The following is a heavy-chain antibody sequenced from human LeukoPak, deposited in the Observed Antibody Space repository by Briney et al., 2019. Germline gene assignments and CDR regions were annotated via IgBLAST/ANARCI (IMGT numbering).Heavy chain of an antibody. CDR3: ARGIRFGELLKPFDY. J-gene: IGHJ4*02. D-gene: IGHD3-10*01. CDR2: INHSGST. Sequence: SETLSLTCAVYGGSFSGYYWSWIRQPPGKGLEWIGEINHSGSTNYNPSLKSRVTISVDTSKNQFSLKLSSVTAADTAVYYCARGIRFGELLKPFDYWGQGTLVTVSS. CDR1: GGSFSGYY. V-gene: IGHV4-34*01.